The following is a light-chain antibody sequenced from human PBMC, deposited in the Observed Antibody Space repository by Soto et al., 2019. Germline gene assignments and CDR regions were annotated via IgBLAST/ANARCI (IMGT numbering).Light chain of an antibody. CDR3: QSYDSSLSVV. CDR2: GNS. V-gene: IGLV2-14*03. J-gene: IGLJ2*01. Sequence: QSVLTQPASVSGSPGQSITISCTGTSSDVGGYKYVSWYQQHPDKAPKLIIYGNSNRPSGVPDRFSGSKSGTSASLAITGLQAEDEADYYCQSYDSSLSVVFGGGTQLTVL. CDR1: SSDVGGYKY.